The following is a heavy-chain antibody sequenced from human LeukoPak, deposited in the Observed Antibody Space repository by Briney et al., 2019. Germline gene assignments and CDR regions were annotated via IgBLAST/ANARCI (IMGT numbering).Heavy chain of an antibody. CDR3: VRGSGSGWYGWFAP. D-gene: IGHD6-19*01. V-gene: IGHV3-74*01. J-gene: IGHJ5*02. Sequence: PSGGSLRLSCAASGFTFGSCSMHWVRQAPGKGLVWVSRIKGDGSSISYADSVKGRFTIFRDNAKNTLFLQMDSLRAEDTAVYYCVRGSGSGWYGWFAPWGQGTLVTVSS. CDR2: IKGDGSSI. CDR1: GFTFGSCS.